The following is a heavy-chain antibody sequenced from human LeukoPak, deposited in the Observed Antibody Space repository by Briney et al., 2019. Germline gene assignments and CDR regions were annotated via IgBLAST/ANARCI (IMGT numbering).Heavy chain of an antibody. Sequence: PGGSLRLSCAASGFTFSSYWMHWVRQAPGKGLVWVSRINSDGSSTSYADSVKGRFTISRDNAKNTLYLQMNSLRAEDTAVYYCARAGYCGSTSCLVDAFDIWGQGTMVTVSS. CDR3: ARAGYCGSTSCLVDAFDI. D-gene: IGHD2-2*01. V-gene: IGHV3-74*01. CDR1: GFTFSSYW. CDR2: INSDGSST. J-gene: IGHJ3*02.